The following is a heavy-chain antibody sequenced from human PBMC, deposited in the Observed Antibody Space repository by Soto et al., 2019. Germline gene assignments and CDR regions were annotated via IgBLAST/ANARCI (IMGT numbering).Heavy chain of an antibody. D-gene: IGHD6-19*01. V-gene: IGHV4-59*01. CDR2: IHYTGYT. CDR3: ARGGDTSDATGVFDY. CDR1: GGSINNYF. Sequence: SETLSLTCTISGGSINNYFWSWIRQPPGKGLEWIGYIHYTGYTNSNPSLKSRVTISVDTSNNQFSLKLTSVGAADTAVYYCARGGDTSDATGVFDYWGLGTRVTVS. J-gene: IGHJ4*02.